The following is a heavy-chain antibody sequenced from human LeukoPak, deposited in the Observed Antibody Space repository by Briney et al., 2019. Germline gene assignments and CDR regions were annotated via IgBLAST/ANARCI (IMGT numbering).Heavy chain of an antibody. D-gene: IGHD3-10*01. CDR2: INLSGGST. V-gene: IGHV1-46*01. Sequence: ASVKVSCKASGYTFTSYYMHWVRQAPGQGLEWMGVINLSGGSTSYAQKFQGRVTMTRDTSTSTVYMELSSLRSEDTAVYYCARGTPITMVRGVITPWMSWGQGTLVTVSS. J-gene: IGHJ4*02. CDR1: GYTFTSYY. CDR3: ARGTPITMVRGVITPWMS.